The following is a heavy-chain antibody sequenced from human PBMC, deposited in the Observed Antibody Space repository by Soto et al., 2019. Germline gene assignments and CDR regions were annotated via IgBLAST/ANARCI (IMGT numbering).Heavy chain of an antibody. CDR2: IYYSGST. D-gene: IGHD1-1*01. CDR1: GASISSYY. V-gene: IGHV4-59*01. CDR3: ARDTTTAL. J-gene: IGHJ4*02. Sequence: QVQLQESGPGLVKPSETLSLTCTVSGASISSYYWSWIRQPPGKGLEWIGYIYYSGSTNYNPSLKSRVTISVDTSMKQFSLKLSSVTAADTAMYYCARDTTTALWGQGTLGTVSS.